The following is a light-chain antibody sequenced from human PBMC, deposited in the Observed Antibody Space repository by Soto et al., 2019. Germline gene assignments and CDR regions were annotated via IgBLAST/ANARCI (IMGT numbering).Light chain of an antibody. Sequence: DIQMTQSPSSLSASVGDRVIIACRASQSISTYLNWYRQKPGQAPKLLIYAASSLQSGVPLRFSGGGSGTDFTLTISSLQAEDFATYYCQQSYRTPYTFGQGTNLEIK. CDR1: QSISTY. V-gene: IGKV1-39*01. CDR3: QQSYRTPYT. J-gene: IGKJ2*01. CDR2: AAS.